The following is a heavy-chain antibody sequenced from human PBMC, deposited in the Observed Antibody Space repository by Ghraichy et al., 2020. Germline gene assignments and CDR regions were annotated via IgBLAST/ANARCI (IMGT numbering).Heavy chain of an antibody. Sequence: GGSLRLSCAASGFTFSTYWMSWVRQAPGKGLEWVANIKQDGSEKYYLDSVEGRFTISRDNAKNSLYLQMNRLRAEDTAVYYCARTYQVGSFDYWGQGTLVPVSS. CDR3: ARTYQVGSFDY. CDR2: IKQDGSEK. D-gene: IGHD1-26*01. J-gene: IGHJ4*02. CDR1: GFTFSTYW. V-gene: IGHV3-7*01.